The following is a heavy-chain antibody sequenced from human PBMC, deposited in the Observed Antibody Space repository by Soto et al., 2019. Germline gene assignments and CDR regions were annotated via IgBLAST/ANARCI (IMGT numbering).Heavy chain of an antibody. CDR2: FDPEDGET. Sequence: ASVKVSCKVSGYTLAELSMHWVRQAPGKGLEWMGGFDPEDGETIYAQKFQGRVTMTEDTSTDTAYMELSSLRSEDTAVYYCATASSGWYRDFQHWGQGTLVTVSS. CDR1: GYTLAELS. V-gene: IGHV1-24*01. J-gene: IGHJ1*01. D-gene: IGHD6-19*01. CDR3: ATASSGWYRDFQH.